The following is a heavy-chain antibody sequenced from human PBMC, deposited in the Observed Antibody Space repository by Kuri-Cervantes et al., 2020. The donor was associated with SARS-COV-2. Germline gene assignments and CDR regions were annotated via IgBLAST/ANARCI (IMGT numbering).Heavy chain of an antibody. V-gene: IGHV3-64*02. CDR2: ISSNGDST. D-gene: IGHD3-3*01. CDR1: GFTFSNYA. CDR3: ARVSRSGYLDY. J-gene: IGHJ4*02. Sequence: GGSLRLSCAASGFTFSNYAMYWVRQAPGKGLEYVSAISSNGDSTYCADSVKDRFTMSRDNSKNTLYLQMGSLRAEDMAVYYCARVSRSGYLDYWGQGTLVTVSS.